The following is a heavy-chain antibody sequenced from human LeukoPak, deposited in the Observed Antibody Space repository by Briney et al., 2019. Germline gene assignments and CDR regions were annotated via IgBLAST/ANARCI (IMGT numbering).Heavy chain of an antibody. CDR2: INPNSGGT. CDR1: GYTLTELS. D-gene: IGHD3-3*01. CDR3: ARDRGQLRFLEWYFDY. Sequence: ASVKVSCKVSGYTLTELSMHWVRQAPGKGLEWMGWINPNSGGTNYAQKFQGRVTMTRDTSISTAYMELSRLRSDDTAVYYCARDRGQLRFLEWYFDYWGQGTLVTVSS. V-gene: IGHV1-2*02. J-gene: IGHJ4*02.